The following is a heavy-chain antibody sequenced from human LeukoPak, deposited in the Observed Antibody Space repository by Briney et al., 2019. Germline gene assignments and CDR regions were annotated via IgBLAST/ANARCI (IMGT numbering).Heavy chain of an antibody. CDR2: IYYSGST. J-gene: IGHJ4*02. D-gene: IGHD2-15*01. CDR3: ARDPLGGDY. V-gene: IGHV4-59*01. Sequence: SETLSLTCTVSGGSISSYYWSWIRQPPGKGLEWNGYIYYSGSTNYNPSLKSRVTISVDTSKNQFSLKLSSVTAADTAVYYCARDPLGGDYWGQGTLVTVSS. CDR1: GGSISSYY.